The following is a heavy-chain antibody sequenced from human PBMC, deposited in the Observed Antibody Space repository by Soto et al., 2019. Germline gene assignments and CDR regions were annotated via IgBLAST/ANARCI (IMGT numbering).Heavy chain of an antibody. CDR3: VRNSYSGWYYFDY. Sequence: GPTLLNPKQTLTLTCTFSGFSLSSSGVAVDWVRQPPGQALEWLALIYLDDDKRYSPSLQNRLTITNDTSKNQVVLTMTNMDHVDTATYYCVRNSYSGWYYFDYWGQGTLVTVSS. CDR2: IYLDDDK. J-gene: IGHJ4*02. CDR1: GFSLSSSGVA. V-gene: IGHV2-5*02. D-gene: IGHD6-19*01.